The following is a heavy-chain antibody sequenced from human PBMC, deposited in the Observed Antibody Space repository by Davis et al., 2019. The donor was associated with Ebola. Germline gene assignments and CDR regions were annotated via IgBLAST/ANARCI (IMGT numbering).Heavy chain of an antibody. CDR1: GFPFSSSA. CDR2: LSSGGTSA. CDR3: AKEGQVGGHSYFDS. V-gene: IGHV3-23*01. D-gene: IGHD3-16*01. Sequence: GESPNIPCVTSGFPFSSSAMRWVRQAPGKGLEWIPGLSSGGTSAYYADSVKGRFTTSRDNFKDTLFLQMNNLRGEDTAVYYCAKEGQVGGHSYFDSWGQGTLVTVSS. J-gene: IGHJ4*02.